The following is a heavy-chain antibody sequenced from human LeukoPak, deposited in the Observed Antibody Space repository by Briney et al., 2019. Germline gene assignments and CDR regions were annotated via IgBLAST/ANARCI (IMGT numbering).Heavy chain of an antibody. CDR1: GYTFTSYD. D-gene: IGHD2-2*01. V-gene: IGHV1-8*01. Sequence: ASVKVSCKASGYTFTSYDINWVRQAAGQGLEWMGWMNPHSGDAGYAQKFQGRVTMTRDTSISTAYMAVSSLRSDDTAVYSCARIPHRVPHNWFDPWGQGTLVTVSS. CDR2: MNPHSGDA. J-gene: IGHJ5*02. CDR3: ARIPHRVPHNWFDP.